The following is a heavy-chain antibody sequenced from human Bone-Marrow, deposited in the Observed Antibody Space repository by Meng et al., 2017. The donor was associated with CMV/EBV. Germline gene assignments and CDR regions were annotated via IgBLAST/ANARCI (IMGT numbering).Heavy chain of an antibody. J-gene: IGHJ4*02. CDR3: ARDNNWGPDY. CDR2: INPNSGGT. D-gene: IGHD7-27*01. CDR1: GYTFTGYY. Sequence: ASVKVSCKASGYTFTGYYMHWVRQAPGQGLEWMGWINPNSGGTNYAQQFQGRVTLTRDTSIITGYMELTRLTSDDTAVYYCARDNNWGPDYWGQGTLVTVSS. V-gene: IGHV1-2*02.